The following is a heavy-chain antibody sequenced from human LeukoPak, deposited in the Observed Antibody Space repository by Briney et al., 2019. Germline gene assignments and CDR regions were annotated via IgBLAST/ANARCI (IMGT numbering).Heavy chain of an antibody. J-gene: IGHJ5*02. CDR1: GGSISSGGYS. D-gene: IGHD3-10*01. CDR3: ARDRHMVRGSSWFDP. Sequence: SQTLSLTCAVSGGSISSGGYSWSWIRQPPGKGPEWIGYIYHSGSTYYNPSLKSRVTISVDRSKNQFSLKLSSVTAADTAVYYCARDRHMVRGSSWFDPWGQGTLVTVSS. CDR2: IYHSGST. V-gene: IGHV4-30-2*01.